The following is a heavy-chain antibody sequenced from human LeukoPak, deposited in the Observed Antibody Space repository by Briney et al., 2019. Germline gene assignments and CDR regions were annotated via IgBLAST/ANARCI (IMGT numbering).Heavy chain of an antibody. D-gene: IGHD1-1*01. CDR2: INPNSGDT. J-gene: IGHJ6*02. V-gene: IGHV1-2*02. CDR1: GYTFTDYY. CDR3: ARSERRLDISHYYYPMDV. Sequence: GASVKVSCKASGYTFTDYYIHLVRQAPGQALEWMGWINPNSGDTKYPQKFQDRVTMTRDTSTTTAYMDLTRLKSEDTAVYYCARSERRLDISHYYYPMDVWGQGTTFTVSS.